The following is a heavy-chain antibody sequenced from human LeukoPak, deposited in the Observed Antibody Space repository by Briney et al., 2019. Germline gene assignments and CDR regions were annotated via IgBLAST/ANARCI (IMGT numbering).Heavy chain of an antibody. CDR2: INAGNGNT. CDR1: GYTFTSYA. V-gene: IGHV1-3*01. D-gene: IGHD3-9*01. CDR3: ARAEARYYDILTGCWGIDYYGMDV. J-gene: IGHJ6*04. Sequence: ASVKVSCKASGYTFTSYAMHWVRQAPGQRLEWMGWINAGNGNTKYSQKFQGRVTITRDTSASTAYMELSSLRSEDTAVYYCARAEARYYDILTGCWGIDYYGMDVWGKGTTVTVSS.